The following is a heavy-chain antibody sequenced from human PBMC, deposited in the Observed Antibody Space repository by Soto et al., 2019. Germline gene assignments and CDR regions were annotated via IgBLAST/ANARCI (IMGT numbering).Heavy chain of an antibody. D-gene: IGHD4-17*01. CDR3: ANTYGGNSFGLDP. CDR2: IYYSGST. J-gene: IGHJ5*02. V-gene: IGHV4-59*08. CDR1: DGSISSDY. Sequence: SETLSLTCTVSDGSISSDYWSWIRQPPGEGLEWIGYIYYSGSTKYNPSLKSRVTISVDTSKNQFSLRLTSVTAADAAVYYCANTYGGNSFGLDPWGQGTLVTVSS.